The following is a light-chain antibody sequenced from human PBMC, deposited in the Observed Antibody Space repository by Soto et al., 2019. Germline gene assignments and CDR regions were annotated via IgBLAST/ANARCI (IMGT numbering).Light chain of an antibody. CDR2: DVS. J-gene: IGLJ1*01. CDR3: CSYAGSYV. CDR1: SSDVGGYNY. V-gene: IGLV2-11*01. Sequence: QSVLTQPRSVSGPPGQSVTISCTGTSSDVGGYNYVSWYQQHPGKAPKLMIYDVSKRPSGVPDRFSGSKSGNTASLTISGLQAEDEADYYCCSYAGSYVFGTGTKVTAL.